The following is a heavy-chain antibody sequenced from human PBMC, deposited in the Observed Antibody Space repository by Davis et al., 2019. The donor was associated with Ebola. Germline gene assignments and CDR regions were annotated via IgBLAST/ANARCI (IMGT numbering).Heavy chain of an antibody. Sequence: ASVKVSCKASGDTFSSYAINWVRQAPGQGLEWMGWISAYNDNTNYAQKLQGRVTMTTDTSTSTAYMELRSLRSDDTAVYYCARDLAVAPPDYWGQGTLVTVSS. D-gene: IGHD6-19*01. V-gene: IGHV1-18*01. CDR2: ISAYNDNT. CDR1: GDTFSSYA. J-gene: IGHJ4*02. CDR3: ARDLAVAPPDY.